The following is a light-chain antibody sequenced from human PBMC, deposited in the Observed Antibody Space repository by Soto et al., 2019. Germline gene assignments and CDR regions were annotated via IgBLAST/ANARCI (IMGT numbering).Light chain of an antibody. CDR1: QSISSA. J-gene: IGKJ1*01. Sequence: ALKLPQSPSSLSASVGDRATITCRASQSISSALAWYQQKPGKAPKLLIYAAASWESGVPSWFSGGGSGTDFDLTISSLQPADYATYYCHQVNNYQWTFGQGTKVEIK. V-gene: IGKV1D-13*01. CDR2: AAA. CDR3: HQVNNYQWT.